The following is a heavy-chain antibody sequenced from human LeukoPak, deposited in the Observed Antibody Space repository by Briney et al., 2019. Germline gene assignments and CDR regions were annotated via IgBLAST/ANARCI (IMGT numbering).Heavy chain of an antibody. D-gene: IGHD3-3*01. CDR1: GFTFTSSA. Sequence: VKVSCKASGFTFTSSAMQWVRQARGQRLEWIGWIVVGSGNTNYAQKFQERVTITRDMSTSTAYMELSSLRSEDAAVYYCAAGPTITIFGVVSLDAFDMWGQGTMVTVSS. CDR2: IVVGSGNT. V-gene: IGHV1-58*02. CDR3: AAGPTITIFGVVSLDAFDM. J-gene: IGHJ3*02.